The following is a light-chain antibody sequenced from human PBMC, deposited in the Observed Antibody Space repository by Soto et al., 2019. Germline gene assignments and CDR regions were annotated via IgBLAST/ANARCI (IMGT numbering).Light chain of an antibody. CDR2: AAS. J-gene: IGKJ1*01. Sequence: DLQMTQSPSSLSASVGDRVTITCRASQSISSYLNWYQQKPGKAPKLLIYAASNLRSGVPSRFSGSGSGTDFTLTISSLQPEDFATYYCQQSYNTPRTFGQGTKVEIK. V-gene: IGKV1-39*01. CDR3: QQSYNTPRT. CDR1: QSISSY.